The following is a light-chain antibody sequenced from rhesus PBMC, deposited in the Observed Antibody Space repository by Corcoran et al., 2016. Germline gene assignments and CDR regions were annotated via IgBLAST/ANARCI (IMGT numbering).Light chain of an antibody. CDR1: QGISTY. CDR2: KAS. J-gene: IGKJ3*01. V-gene: IGKV1-25*01. CDR3: QETSNLFT. Sequence: DIQMTQSPSSLSASVGDTVTITCRASQGISTYLAWYQQKQGTAPNLLIYKASTLQSGVPDRVSGRGSGTDFTLTISSLEPEDFAVYYCQETSNLFTFGPGTKLDIK.